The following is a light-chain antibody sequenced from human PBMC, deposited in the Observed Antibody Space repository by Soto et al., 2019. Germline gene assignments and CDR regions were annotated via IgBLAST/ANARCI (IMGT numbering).Light chain of an antibody. CDR3: QQRSNWPIT. Sequence: EIVLTQSPATLSLSPGERATLSCRTSQSVSSYIAWYQQKPGRAPRLLSYDASNRATGITARFIGSGSGTDFTLTISSLEHEDFAVYYWQQRSNWPITFGQGTRLKIK. CDR2: DAS. V-gene: IGKV3-11*01. CDR1: QSVSSY. J-gene: IGKJ5*01.